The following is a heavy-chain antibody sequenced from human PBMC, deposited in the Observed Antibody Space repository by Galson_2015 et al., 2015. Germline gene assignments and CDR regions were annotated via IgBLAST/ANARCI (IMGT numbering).Heavy chain of an antibody. CDR3: ARGLCRCASCFSSLDWFDP. CDR1: GYTFTNYP. Sequence: SVKVSCKASGYTFTNYPIHWVRQAPGQRLEWMGWINTDNGNTKIPQKFQGRLTITRDTSATTAYMELSSLRSEDTAVYYCARGLCRCASCFSSLDWFDPWGQGTLVSVSS. CDR2: INTDNGNT. J-gene: IGHJ5*01. D-gene: IGHD2-2*01. V-gene: IGHV1-3*04.